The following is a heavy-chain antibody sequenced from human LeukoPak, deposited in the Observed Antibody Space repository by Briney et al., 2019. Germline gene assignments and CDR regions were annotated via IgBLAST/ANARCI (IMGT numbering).Heavy chain of an antibody. CDR1: GYSFTSYW. V-gene: IGHV5-51*01. D-gene: IGHD3-10*01. CDR3: ARRGTMVRGVINWFDP. Sequence: GESLKISCKGSGYSFTSYWIGRVRQMAGKGVKWMVIIYPGYSDARYSPSFQGQVTTSADKTISTAFLQWSSLKASDTAMYYCARRGTMVRGVINWFDPWGQGTLVTVSS. CDR2: IYPGYSDA. J-gene: IGHJ5*02.